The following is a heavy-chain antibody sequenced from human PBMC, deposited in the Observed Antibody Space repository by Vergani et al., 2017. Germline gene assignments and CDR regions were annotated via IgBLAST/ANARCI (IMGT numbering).Heavy chain of an antibody. CDR1: GGSITSSSYY. CDR3: ARTESFILRYFHWAL. V-gene: IGHV4-39*01. Sequence: QLHLQESGPGLVKPSETLSLTCTVSGGSITSSSYYWGWIRQPPGKGLEWIGNIYHSGGAYYNPSLKGRVTISVDTSKNQFSLEVTSLTAADTAIYFCARTESFILRYFHWALWGQGTLVTVSS. J-gene: IGHJ4*02. CDR2: IYHSGGA. D-gene: IGHD3-9*01.